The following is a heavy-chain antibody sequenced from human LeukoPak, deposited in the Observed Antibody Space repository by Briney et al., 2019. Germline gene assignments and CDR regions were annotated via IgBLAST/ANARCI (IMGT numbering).Heavy chain of an antibody. Sequence: GGSLRLSCAASGFTFSSYAMTWVRQAPGKGLEWVSTISDSGARTNYADSAKGRFTISRDNSMNTLYLQMNSLGADDTAVYYCASDYFLDYWGQGTLVTVSS. CDR2: ISDSGART. V-gene: IGHV3-23*01. CDR1: GFTFSSYA. D-gene: IGHD6-25*01. J-gene: IGHJ4*02. CDR3: ASDYFLDY.